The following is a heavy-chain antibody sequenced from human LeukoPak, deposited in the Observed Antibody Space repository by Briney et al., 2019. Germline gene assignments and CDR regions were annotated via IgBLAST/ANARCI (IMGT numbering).Heavy chain of an antibody. CDR3: ARVCGTDYYDSSGYYDY. CDR1: GGSFSGYY. D-gene: IGHD3-22*01. V-gene: IGHV4-34*01. CDR2: INHSGST. Sequence: PSETLSLTCAVYGGSFSGYYWSWIRQPPGKGLEWIGEINHSGSTNYNPSLKSRVTISVDTSKNQFSLKLSSVTAADTAVYYCARVCGTDYYDSSGYYDYWGQGTLVTVSS. J-gene: IGHJ4*02.